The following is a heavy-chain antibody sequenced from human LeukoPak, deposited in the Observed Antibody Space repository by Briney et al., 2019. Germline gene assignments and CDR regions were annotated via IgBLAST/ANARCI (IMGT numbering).Heavy chain of an antibody. V-gene: IGHV3-23*01. CDR2: ISGSGDNT. CDR1: GFTFSSYA. J-gene: IGHJ4*02. CDR3: ARHSKQQLVLGGFDY. Sequence: GGSLRLSCAASGFTFSSYAMSWVRQAPGKGLEWVSGISGSGDNTYYADSVKGRFTISRDNSKNTLYLQMNSLKAEDTAVYYCARHSKQQLVLGGFDYWGQGTLVTVSS. D-gene: IGHD6-13*01.